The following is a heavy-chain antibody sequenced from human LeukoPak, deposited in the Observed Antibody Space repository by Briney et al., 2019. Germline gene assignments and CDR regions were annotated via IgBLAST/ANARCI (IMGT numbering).Heavy chain of an antibody. CDR1: GFIFSSYS. Sequence: GGSLRLSCAASGFIFSSYSMCWVRRVPGKGLEWVSCIISSNSYTHYADSVKGRFTIPRDNGQNSLYLQMNSLRAEDTAMYYCVKDGSGSRGGTNWLDSWGQGTLVTVSS. J-gene: IGHJ5*01. CDR2: IISSNSYT. CDR3: VKDGSGSRGGTNWLDS. D-gene: IGHD3-22*01. V-gene: IGHV3-21*06.